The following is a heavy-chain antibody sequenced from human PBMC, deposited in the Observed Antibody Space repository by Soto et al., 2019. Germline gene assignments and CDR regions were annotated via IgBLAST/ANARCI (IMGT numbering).Heavy chain of an antibody. CDR3: ARDLDYSEDPDYFDY. J-gene: IGHJ4*02. V-gene: IGHV3-21*01. D-gene: IGHD4-4*01. CDR1: GFTFSSYS. CDR2: ISSSSSYI. Sequence: EVQLVESGGGLVKPGGSLRLSCAASGFTFSSYSMNWVRQAPGKGLEWVSSISSSSSYIYYADSVKGRFTISRDNAKNSLYLQMNSLRAEDTAVYYCARDLDYSEDPDYFDYWGQGTLVTVSS.